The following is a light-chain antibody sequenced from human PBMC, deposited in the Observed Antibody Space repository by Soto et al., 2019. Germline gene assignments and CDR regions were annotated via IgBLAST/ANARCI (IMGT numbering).Light chain of an antibody. CDR1: SGHSNYA. CDR2: LNSDGSH. V-gene: IGLV4-69*01. J-gene: IGLJ2*01. CDR3: QTWGTAVV. Sequence: QSVLTQSPSASASLGASVKLTCTLDSGHSNYAVAWHQQQPEKGPRYLMKLNSDGSHSKGDGIPDRFSGSSSGTERYLTISSLQSEDEAAYYCQTWGTAVVFGGGTKRTVL.